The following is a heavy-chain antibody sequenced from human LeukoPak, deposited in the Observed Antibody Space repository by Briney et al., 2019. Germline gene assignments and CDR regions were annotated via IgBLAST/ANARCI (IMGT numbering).Heavy chain of an antibody. J-gene: IGHJ6*02. V-gene: IGHV1-2*04. Sequence: VKVSCKASGYTFIGYYMHWVRQAPGQGLEWMGWINPNSGGTNYAQKFQGWVTMTRDTSISTAYMELSRLRSDDTAVYYCARGEGYGGIYGMDVWGQGTTVTVSS. CDR3: ARGEGYGGIYGMDV. CDR1: GYTFIGYY. CDR2: INPNSGGT. D-gene: IGHD4-23*01.